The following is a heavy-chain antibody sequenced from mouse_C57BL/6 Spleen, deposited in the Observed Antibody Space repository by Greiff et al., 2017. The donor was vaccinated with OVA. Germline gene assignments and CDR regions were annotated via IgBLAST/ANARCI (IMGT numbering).Heavy chain of an antibody. V-gene: IGHV1-82*01. J-gene: IGHJ4*01. Sequence: VKLVESGPELVKPGASVKISCKASGYAFSSSWMNWVKQRPGKGLEWIGRIYPGDGDTNYNGKFKGKATLTADKSSSTAYMQLSSLTSEDSAVYFCATGTGLYYAMDYWGQGTSVTVSS. D-gene: IGHD4-1*01. CDR2: IYPGDGDT. CDR3: ATGTGLYYAMDY. CDR1: GYAFSSSW.